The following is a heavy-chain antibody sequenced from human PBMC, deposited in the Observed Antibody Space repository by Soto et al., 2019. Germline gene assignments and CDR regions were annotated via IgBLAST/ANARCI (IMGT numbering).Heavy chain of an antibody. CDR3: ATDSGTSDY. Sequence: VQLVESGGGLVQPGGSLRLSCAASGFTFRTYWMSWVRQAPGKGLEWVANIKQDGSERYYVDSVKGRFTISRDNAENSLYLQMNSLKAEDTAVYYCATDSGTSDYWGQGTLVTVSS. CDR1: GFTFRTYW. CDR2: IKQDGSER. V-gene: IGHV3-7*01. J-gene: IGHJ4*02. D-gene: IGHD1-1*01.